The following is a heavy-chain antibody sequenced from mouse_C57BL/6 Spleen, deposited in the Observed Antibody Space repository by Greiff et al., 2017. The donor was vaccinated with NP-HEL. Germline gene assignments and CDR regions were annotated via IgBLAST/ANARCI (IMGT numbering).Heavy chain of an antibody. V-gene: IGHV5-9-1*02. Sequence: EVQRVESGEGLVKPGGSLKLSCAASGFTFSSYAMSWVRQTPEKRLEWVAYISSGGDYIYYADTVKGRFTISRDNARNTLYLQMSSLKSEDTAMYYCTRGGGLRREFAYWGQGTLVTVSA. J-gene: IGHJ3*01. D-gene: IGHD2-4*01. CDR2: ISSGGDYI. CDR3: TRGGGLRREFAY. CDR1: GFTFSSYA.